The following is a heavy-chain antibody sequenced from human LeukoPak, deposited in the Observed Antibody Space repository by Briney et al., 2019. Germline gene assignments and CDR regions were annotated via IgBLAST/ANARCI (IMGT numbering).Heavy chain of an antibody. CDR1: GYTFTGYY. J-gene: IGHJ4*02. CDR3: ARGVVPAPADY. CDR2: INPKSGGT. Sequence: AAVRVSCEASGYTFTGYYMHWVRHAPGQGLEWVGWINPKSGGTNYAQTFQGEVTMTRDTSISTAYMELSRRRSDDTAVYYCARGVVPAPADYGGQGTLVTVSS. D-gene: IGHD2-2*01. V-gene: IGHV1-2*02.